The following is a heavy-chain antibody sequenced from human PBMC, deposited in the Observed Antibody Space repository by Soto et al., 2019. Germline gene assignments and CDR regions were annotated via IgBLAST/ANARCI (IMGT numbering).Heavy chain of an antibody. CDR2: IYYSGST. Sequence: QVQLQESGPGLVKPSQTLSLTCTVSGGSISSGGYYWSWIRQHPGKGLEWIGYIYYSGSTYYNPSLMSRGXXSXDXXNHQVSLKLSSVTAADTAVYYCAGGITMVRGYFDYWGQGTLVTVSS. D-gene: IGHD3-10*01. CDR1: GGSISSGGYY. V-gene: IGHV4-31*03. CDR3: AGGITMVRGYFDY. J-gene: IGHJ4*02.